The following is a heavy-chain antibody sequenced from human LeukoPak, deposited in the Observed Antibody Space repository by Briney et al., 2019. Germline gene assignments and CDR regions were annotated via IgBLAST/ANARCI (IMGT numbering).Heavy chain of an antibody. CDR2: IHISGKT. D-gene: IGHD1-26*01. Sequence: SETLSLTYTVSGASITDYYWSWIRQTPEMGLEYIGYIHISGKTYNNPSLKGRVTVSLDTSQNQFSLKLTSVTAADTAVYFCARHLGEGTYPMDRWGQGILVTVSS. CDR1: GASITDYY. V-gene: IGHV4-59*08. CDR3: ARHLGEGTYPMDR. J-gene: IGHJ5*02.